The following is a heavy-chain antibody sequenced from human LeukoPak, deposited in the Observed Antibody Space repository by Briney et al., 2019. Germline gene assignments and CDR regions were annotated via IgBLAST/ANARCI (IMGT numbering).Heavy chain of an antibody. CDR1: EFTFSTYA. J-gene: IGHJ4*02. CDR2: ISYDGSNK. Sequence: GGSLRLSCAASEFTFSTYAMHWVRQAPGKGLEWVAVISYDGSNKYYADSVKGRFTISRDNSKNTLYLQMNSLRAEDTAVYYCAKDSSSWYSVYYFDYWGQGTLVTVSS. V-gene: IGHV3-30*04. CDR3: AKDSSSWYSVYYFDY. D-gene: IGHD6-13*01.